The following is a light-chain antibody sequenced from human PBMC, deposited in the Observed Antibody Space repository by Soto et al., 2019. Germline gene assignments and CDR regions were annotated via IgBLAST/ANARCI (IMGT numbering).Light chain of an antibody. V-gene: IGLV2-14*01. CDR1: SSDVGGYNY. CDR2: DVS. J-gene: IGLJ2*01. Sequence: QSALTQPASVSGSPGQSITISCTGTSSDVGGYNYVSWYQQHPGKAPKLMIYDVSNRPSGVSNRFSGSKSGNTASLTISGLQAEDEAEYFCSSYTSSSTPHVVFGGGTKLTVL. CDR3: SSYTSSSTPHVV.